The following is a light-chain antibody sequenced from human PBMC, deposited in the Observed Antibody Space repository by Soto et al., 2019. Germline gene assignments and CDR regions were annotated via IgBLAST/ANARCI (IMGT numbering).Light chain of an antibody. J-gene: IGKJ1*01. V-gene: IGKV3-15*01. Sequence: EVVMTLSPTTLSVSPGERATLSCRASQGISSNLAWYQQKPGQAPRLLIYVASTRATGIPARFSGSGSGTEFTLTISSLQSEDFAVYYCQQYNNWPRTFGQGTKVAIK. CDR3: QQYNNWPRT. CDR2: VAS. CDR1: QGISSN.